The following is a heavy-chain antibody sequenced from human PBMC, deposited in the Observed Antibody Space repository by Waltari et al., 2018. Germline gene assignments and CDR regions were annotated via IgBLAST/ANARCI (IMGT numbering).Heavy chain of an antibody. CDR3: AREVYRSGGH. Sequence: EMQSVESGGGLIQPGESLGLPCAASGFNVSRNYMSWVRQAPGEGLQWFSILYSDGRTFYADSVKGRFTISRDNSKNTVYLEMNSLRAEDTAMYYCAREVYRSGGHWGQGTLVTVSS. D-gene: IGHD6-19*01. CDR1: GFNVSRNY. J-gene: IGHJ4*02. CDR2: LYSDGRT. V-gene: IGHV3-53*01.